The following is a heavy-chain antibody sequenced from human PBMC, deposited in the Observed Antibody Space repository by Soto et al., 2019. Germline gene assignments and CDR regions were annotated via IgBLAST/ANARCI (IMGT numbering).Heavy chain of an antibody. CDR2: ISSSGSTI. CDR1: GFTFSSYE. CDR3: ASNVLRFLEWLYYGMDV. D-gene: IGHD3-3*01. V-gene: IGHV3-48*03. Sequence: GGSLRLSCAASGFTFSSYEMNWVRQAPGKGLEWVSYISSSGSTIYYADSVKGRFTISRDNAKNSLYLQMNSLRAEDTAVYYCASNVLRFLEWLYYGMDVWGQGTTVTVSS. J-gene: IGHJ6*02.